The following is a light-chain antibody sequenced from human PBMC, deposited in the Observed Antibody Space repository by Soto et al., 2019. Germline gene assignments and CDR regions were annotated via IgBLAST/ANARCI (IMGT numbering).Light chain of an antibody. CDR3: MQALQTPLT. CDR2: LAS. CDR1: QSLLHSNGYNY. J-gene: IGKJ4*01. V-gene: IGKV2-28*01. Sequence: DIVMTQSPLSLPVTPGEPASISCRSSQSLLHSNGYNYLVWYLQKPGQSPQLLIYLASHRASGVPDRFSGSGSGTDFTLKISRVEAEDVGVYYCMQALQTPLTFGGGTKVEIK.